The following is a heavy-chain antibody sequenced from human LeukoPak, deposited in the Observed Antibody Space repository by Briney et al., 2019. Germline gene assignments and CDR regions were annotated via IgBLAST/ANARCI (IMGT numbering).Heavy chain of an antibody. CDR1: GYTFTGYY. Sequence: ASVTVSFKASGYTFTGYYMHWVRQAPGQGLEWMGWINPNSGGTNYAQKFQGRVTMTRDTSISTAYMELSRLRSDDTAVYYCARDRRLLLGYCSGGSCYSGFDPWGQGTLVTVSS. V-gene: IGHV1-2*02. J-gene: IGHJ5*02. D-gene: IGHD2-15*01. CDR2: INPNSGGT. CDR3: ARDRRLLLGYCSGGSCYSGFDP.